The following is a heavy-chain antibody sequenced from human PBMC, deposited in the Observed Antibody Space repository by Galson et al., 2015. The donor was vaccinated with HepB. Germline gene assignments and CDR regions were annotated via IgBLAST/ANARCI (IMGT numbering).Heavy chain of an antibody. CDR3: ARDRVTMTTVTWSLLDYYGMDV. V-gene: IGHV1-18*04. D-gene: IGHD4-17*01. CDR1: GYRFSTYG. Sequence: SVKVSCKASGYRFSTYGISWVRQAPGQGLEWMGGNRAYNGDTNYAQNLQGRVTMTTDTSTSTAYMEMRSLRSDGTAVYYCARDRVTMTTVTWSLLDYYGMDVWGQGTTVTVSS. J-gene: IGHJ6*02. CDR2: NRAYNGDT.